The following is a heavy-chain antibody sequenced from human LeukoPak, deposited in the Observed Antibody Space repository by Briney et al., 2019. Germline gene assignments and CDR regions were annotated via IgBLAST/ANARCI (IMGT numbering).Heavy chain of an antibody. CDR1: GGSISSYY. Sequence: SETLSLTCTVSGGSISSYYWSWIRQPPGKGLEWIGYIYYSGSTNYNPSLKSRVTISVDTSKNQFSLKLSSVTAADTAVYYCASSSGWYPFDYWGQGTLVTVSS. D-gene: IGHD6-19*01. V-gene: IGHV4-59*01. CDR2: IYYSGST. CDR3: ASSSGWYPFDY. J-gene: IGHJ4*02.